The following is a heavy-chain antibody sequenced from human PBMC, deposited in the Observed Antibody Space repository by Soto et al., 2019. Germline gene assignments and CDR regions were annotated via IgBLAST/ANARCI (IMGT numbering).Heavy chain of an antibody. CDR2: INPSGGST. CDR1: GYTFTSYY. V-gene: IGHV1-46*01. J-gene: IGHJ6*02. Sequence: VASVKVSCKASGYTFTSYYMHWVRQAPGQGLEWMGIINPSGGSTSYAQKFQGRVTMTRDTSTSTVYMELSSLRSEDTAVYYCARDSSSSRYYYYGMDVWGQGTTVTVSS. CDR3: ARDSSSSRYYYYGMDV. D-gene: IGHD6-13*01.